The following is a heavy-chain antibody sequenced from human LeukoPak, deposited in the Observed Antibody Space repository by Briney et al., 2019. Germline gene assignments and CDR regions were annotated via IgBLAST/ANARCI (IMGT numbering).Heavy chain of an antibody. J-gene: IGHJ4*02. CDR1: GGSISSSSYY. Sequence: SETLSLTCTVSGGSISSSSYYWGWIRQPPGKGLEWIGSIYYSGSTYYNPSLKSRVTISVDTSKNQFSLKLSSVTAADTAVNYCARKAYSYGYALDSWGQGTLVTVSS. D-gene: IGHD5-18*01. CDR3: ARKAYSYGYALDS. CDR2: IYYSGST. V-gene: IGHV4-39*01.